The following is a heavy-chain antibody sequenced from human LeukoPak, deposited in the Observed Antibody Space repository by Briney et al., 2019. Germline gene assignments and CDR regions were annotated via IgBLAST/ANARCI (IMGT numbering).Heavy chain of an antibody. V-gene: IGHV4-34*01. D-gene: IGHD3-16*01. J-gene: IGHJ4*02. CDR3: GRSAGFVHFDH. CDR1: GGSFSGYY. CDR2: INHSGST. Sequence: SETLSLTCAVYGGSFSGYYWSWIRQPPGKGPEWIGEINHSGSTNYNPSLKSRVTISVDTSKNQFSLKLSSVTAEDTAVYYCGRSAGFVHFDHWGQGTLVTVSS.